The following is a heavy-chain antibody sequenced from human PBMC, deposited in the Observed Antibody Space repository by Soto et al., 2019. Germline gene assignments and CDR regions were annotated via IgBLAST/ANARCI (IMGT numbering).Heavy chain of an antibody. V-gene: IGHV4-4*02. Sequence: SETLSLTCAVSGVSIGSHDWWTWVRQPPGKGLEWIGESHQSGNTNYNSSLESRVTISLDKSKSHFSLQLSSVTVADTAVYYCATRDTGRVYWGQGTLVTVSS. CDR2: SHQSGNT. J-gene: IGHJ4*02. CDR3: ATRDTGRVY. CDR1: GVSIGSHDW. D-gene: IGHD5-18*01.